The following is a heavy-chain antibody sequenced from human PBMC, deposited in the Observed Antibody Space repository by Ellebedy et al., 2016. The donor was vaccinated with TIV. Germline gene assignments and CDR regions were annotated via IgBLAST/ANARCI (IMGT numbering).Heavy chain of an antibody. CDR2: VYPSGGGNS. CDR3: ARDAQPLDH. CDR1: GYTLPKHY. J-gene: IGHJ4*02. V-gene: IGHV1-46*01. Sequence: AASVQVSCKASGYTLPKHYIHRVRQAPRQGLEWVELVYPSGGGNSRYAQKFQDRVTLTRDTSTSTVYMELRSLRSEDTAVYYCARDAQPLDHWGQGTLVTVSS. D-gene: IGHD5-18*01.